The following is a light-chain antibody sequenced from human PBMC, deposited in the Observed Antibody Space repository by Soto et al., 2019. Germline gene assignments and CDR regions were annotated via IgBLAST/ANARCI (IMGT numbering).Light chain of an antibody. Sequence: DIQMTQSPLSLSASVGDRVTTTCRASQRIGPYLNWYQQKPGKAPKLLIYAASSLQSGVPSRFSGSGSGTDFTLTISSPQPEDFATYYCQQSNRTPLTFGQGTRLEIK. CDR1: QRIGPY. CDR2: AAS. CDR3: QQSNRTPLT. J-gene: IGKJ5*01. V-gene: IGKV1-39*01.